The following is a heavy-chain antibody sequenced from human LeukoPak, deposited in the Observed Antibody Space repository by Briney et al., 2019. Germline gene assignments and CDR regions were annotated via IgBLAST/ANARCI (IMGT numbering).Heavy chain of an antibody. D-gene: IGHD3-22*01. J-gene: IGHJ4*02. CDR2: IYTSGST. V-gene: IGHV4-39*07. CDR3: ARENSGYYYYFDY. Sequence: SETLSLTCTVSAGSISSSTYSWGWIRQPPGTGLEWIGRIYTSGSTNYNPSLKSRVTMSVDTSKNQFSLKLSSVTAADTAVYYCARENSGYYYYFDYWGQGTLVTVSS. CDR1: AGSISSSTYS.